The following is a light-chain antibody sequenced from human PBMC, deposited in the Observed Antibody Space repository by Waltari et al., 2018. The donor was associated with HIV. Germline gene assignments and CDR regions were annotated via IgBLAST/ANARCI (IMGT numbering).Light chain of an antibody. CDR1: QGVRQY. J-gene: IGKJ4*01. CDR3: QTYNGPPFA. V-gene: IGKV1-27*01. Sequence: DIQMTQSPSSLSASVGDRVTITCRASQGVRQYVAWYHQRPGEPPKVVIYGATILQAGVEPRFSASGSGTVFSLTISSLRAEDLGIYYCQTYNGPPFAFGGGTKV. CDR2: GAT.